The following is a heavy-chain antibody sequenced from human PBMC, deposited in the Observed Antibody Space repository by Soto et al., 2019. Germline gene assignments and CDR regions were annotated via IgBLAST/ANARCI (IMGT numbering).Heavy chain of an antibody. CDR2: ISTSGTT. D-gene: IGHD6-19*01. CDR1: GASISSYF. Sequence: QVQLQESGPGLVEPSETLSLTCTVSGASISSYFWPWIRQPAGKGLDWIGRISTSGTTNYNPSLKSRVTMSVDTAKNHFSLNLSSVTAADTAVYYCAREAGPDRWFDPWGQGTLVTVSS. V-gene: IGHV4-4*07. J-gene: IGHJ5*02. CDR3: AREAGPDRWFDP.